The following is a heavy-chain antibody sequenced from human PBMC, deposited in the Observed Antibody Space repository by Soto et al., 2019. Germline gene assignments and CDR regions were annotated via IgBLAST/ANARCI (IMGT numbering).Heavy chain of an antibody. J-gene: IGHJ4*02. CDR1: GFSFSNYW. V-gene: IGHV3-7*01. CDR2: IKQDGSDI. D-gene: IGHD1-26*01. Sequence: LRLSCAASGFSFSNYWMSWVRQAPGKGLEWVANIKQDGSDIFYADSVKGRFIISRDNAKNSLYLQMNSLRAEDTALYYCARDKILGATHFDYWGQGTLVTVSS. CDR3: ARDKILGATHFDY.